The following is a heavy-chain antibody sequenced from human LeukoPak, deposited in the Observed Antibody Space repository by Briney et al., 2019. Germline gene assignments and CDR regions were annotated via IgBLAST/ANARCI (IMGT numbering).Heavy chain of an antibody. Sequence: PGGSLRLSCAASGFTFSSYGMHWVRQAPGKGLEWVAVIWYDGSNKYYADSVKGRFTISRDNSKNTLYLQMNSLRAEDTDVYYCARGYCTNGVCYETFDYWGQGTLVTVSS. CDR3: ARGYCTNGVCYETFDY. D-gene: IGHD2-8*01. CDR2: IWYDGSNK. J-gene: IGHJ4*02. V-gene: IGHV3-33*01. CDR1: GFTFSSYG.